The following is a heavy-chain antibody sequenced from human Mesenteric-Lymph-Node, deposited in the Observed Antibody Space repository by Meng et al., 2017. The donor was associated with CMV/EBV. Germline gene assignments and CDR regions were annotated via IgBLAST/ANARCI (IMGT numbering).Heavy chain of an antibody. D-gene: IGHD7-27*01. CDR3: AREHLGLLPSHFEH. V-gene: IGHV1-69*01. CDR1: GYTFTCYA. J-gene: IGHJ4*02. Sequence: KPSGYTFTCYAISWVRQAPGQGLEWMGRIIPLFDTTKSAQRFQGRVTFIADESTNTIFMELTSLTSEDTAIYYCAREHLGLLPSHFEHWGQGTLVTVSS. CDR2: IIPLFDTT.